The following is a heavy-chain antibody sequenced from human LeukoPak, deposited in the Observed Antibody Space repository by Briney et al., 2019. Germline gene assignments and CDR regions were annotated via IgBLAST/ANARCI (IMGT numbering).Heavy chain of an antibody. CDR3: ARGRRRDRDGYKSPGSWFDS. V-gene: IGHV4-61*09. CDR2: IYDSGNT. Sequence: SQIPSLTCTVSGGSTSSGGYFWTWTRQPAGKGLDWIGHIYDSGNTNYNPSLWSRVTISVDTSKNEFSLKLSSVTAADTAVYFCARGRRRDRDGYKSPGSWFDSWGQGTLVTVSS. D-gene: IGHD5-24*01. J-gene: IGHJ5*01. CDR1: GGSTSSGGYF.